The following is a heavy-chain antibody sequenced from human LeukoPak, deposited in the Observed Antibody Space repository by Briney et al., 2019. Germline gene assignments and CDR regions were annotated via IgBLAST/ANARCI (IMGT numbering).Heavy chain of an antibody. CDR1: GFTFSSYG. D-gene: IGHD2-21*02. J-gene: IGHJ4*02. V-gene: IGHV3-30*02. CDR3: AKDRGDWTYSSDY. Sequence: PGGSLRLSCAASGFTFSSYGMHWVRQAPGKGLEWVAFIENAGSNYADSVKGRFTISRDTSKNTVFLQMNSLRTDDTAVYYCAKDRGDWTYSSDYWGQGTLVTVSS. CDR2: IENAGSN.